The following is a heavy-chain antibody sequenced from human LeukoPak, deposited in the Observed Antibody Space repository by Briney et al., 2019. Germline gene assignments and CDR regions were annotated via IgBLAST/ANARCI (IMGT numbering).Heavy chain of an antibody. D-gene: IGHD2-2*01. J-gene: IGHJ5*02. Sequence: SETLSLTCAVYGGSFSGYYWSWIRQPPGKGLEWIGEINHSGSTNYNPSLKSRVTISVDTSKNQFSLKLSSVTAADTAVYYCARGMSRGCSSTSYPRVSWFDPWGQGTLVTVSS. V-gene: IGHV4-34*01. CDR2: INHSGST. CDR1: GGSFSGYY. CDR3: ARGMSRGCSSTSYPRVSWFDP.